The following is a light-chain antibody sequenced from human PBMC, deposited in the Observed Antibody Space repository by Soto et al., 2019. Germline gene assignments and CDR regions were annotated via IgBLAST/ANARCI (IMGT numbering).Light chain of an antibody. CDR3: QQYDTWPPHT. CDR2: GAS. J-gene: IGKJ2*01. V-gene: IGKV3-15*01. CDR1: QSISTH. Sequence: EIVMTQSPATLSVSPGEGATLSCRASQSISTHLAWYQQKPGQTPRLLIYGASIRATGVPARFSGSGSGTDFTLTIASLQSEDFAVYYCQQYDTWPPHTFGQGTKVEI.